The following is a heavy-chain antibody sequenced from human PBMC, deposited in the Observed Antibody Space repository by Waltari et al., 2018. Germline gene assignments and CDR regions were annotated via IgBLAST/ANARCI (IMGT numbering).Heavy chain of an antibody. CDR3: AKGGSYGSGMDV. CDR1: GFTFSSYG. D-gene: IGHD1-26*01. V-gene: IGHV3-30*18. J-gene: IGHJ6*02. CDR2: ISYDGSNK. Sequence: QVQLVESGGGVVQPGRSLRLSCAASGFTFSSYGMHWVRQAPGKGLEWVAVISYDGSNKYYEDSVKGRFTISRDNSKNTLYLQMNSLRAEDTAVYYCAKGGSYGSGMDVWGQGTTVTVSS.